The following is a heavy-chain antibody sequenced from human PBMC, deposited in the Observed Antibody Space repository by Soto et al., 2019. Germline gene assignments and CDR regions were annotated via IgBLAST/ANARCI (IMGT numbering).Heavy chain of an antibody. V-gene: IGHV1-3*01. CDR2: INAGNGNT. D-gene: IGHD3-16*01. J-gene: IGHJ5*01. CDR1: GYTFTSYA. Sequence: GASVKVSCKASGYTFTSYAMHWVRQAPGQRLEWMGWINAGNGNTKYSQKFQGRVTITRDTSASTSYMELSSLRSEDTAGYYCARGEFLTYDDSWGQGTLVTVSS. CDR3: ARGEFLTYDDS.